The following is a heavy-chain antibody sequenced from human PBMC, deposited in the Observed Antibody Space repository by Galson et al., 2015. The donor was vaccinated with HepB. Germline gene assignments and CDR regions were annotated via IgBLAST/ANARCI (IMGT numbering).Heavy chain of an antibody. D-gene: IGHD3-10*01. CDR3: ARDSPSVTLIRGVLGGDAFDI. CDR2: IIPVSLTT. CDR1: GGTFNSIG. J-gene: IGHJ3*02. V-gene: IGHV1-69*13. Sequence: SVKVSCKASGGTFNSIGISWVRQAPGHGLEWMGGIIPVSLTTNYAQNFQGRVTITADDSTSTVYVESSRLRSDDTAIYYCARDSPSVTLIRGVLGGDAFDIWGQGTLVIVSS.